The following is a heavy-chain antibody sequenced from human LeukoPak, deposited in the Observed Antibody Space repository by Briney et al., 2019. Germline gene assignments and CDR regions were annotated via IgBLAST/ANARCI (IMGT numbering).Heavy chain of an antibody. CDR3: ARAQQLVLSGAFDI. V-gene: IGHV4-59*01. CDR1: GESFSGYY. D-gene: IGHD6-6*01. Sequence: SETLSLTCAAYGESFSGYYWSWIRQPPGKGLEWIGCIYYSGSTNYNPSLKSRVTISVDTSKNQFSLKLSSVTAADTAVYYCARAQQLVLSGAFDIWGQGTMVTVSS. CDR2: IYYSGST. J-gene: IGHJ3*02.